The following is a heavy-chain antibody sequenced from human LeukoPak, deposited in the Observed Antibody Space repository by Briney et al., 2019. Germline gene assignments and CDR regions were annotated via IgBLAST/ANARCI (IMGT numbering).Heavy chain of an antibody. J-gene: IGHJ4*02. D-gene: IGHD6-13*01. CDR1: GFTFSSYW. CDR3: TKEGAAAGFDY. Sequence: PGGSLRLSCAASGFTFSSYWMNWARQAPGKGLEWVASINHNGNVNYYVDSVKGRFTISRDNAKNSLYLQMNSLRVEDTAVYYCTKEGAAAGFDYWGQGALVTVSS. CDR2: INHNGNVN. V-gene: IGHV3-7*01.